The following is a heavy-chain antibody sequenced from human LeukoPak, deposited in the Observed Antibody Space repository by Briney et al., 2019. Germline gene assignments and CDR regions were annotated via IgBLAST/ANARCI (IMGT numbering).Heavy chain of an antibody. Sequence: GESLKISCKGSGYIFTNYWIGWVRQMPGKGLEWMGIIYPGDSDTRYSPSFQGQVTISADKSISTAYLQWSSLKASDTAMYYCARQSNDYVWGSYPFWGQGTLVTVSS. D-gene: IGHD3-16*01. CDR1: GYIFTNYW. V-gene: IGHV5-51*01. CDR3: ARQSNDYVWGSYPF. J-gene: IGHJ4*02. CDR2: IYPGDSDT.